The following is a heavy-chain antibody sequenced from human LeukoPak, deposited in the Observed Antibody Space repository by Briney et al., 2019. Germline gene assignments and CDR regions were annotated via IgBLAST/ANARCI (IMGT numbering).Heavy chain of an antibody. CDR2: FDPEDGET. CDR3: ATWGFSSPPLAEFDY. D-gene: IGHD5-18*01. V-gene: IGHV1-24*01. J-gene: IGHJ4*02. CDR1: GYTLTELS. Sequence: ASVKVSCKVSGYTLTELSMHWVRRAPGKGLEWMGGFDPEDGETIYAQKFQGRVTMTEDTSTDTAYMELSSLRSEDTAVYYCATWGFSSPPLAEFDYWGQGTLVTVSS.